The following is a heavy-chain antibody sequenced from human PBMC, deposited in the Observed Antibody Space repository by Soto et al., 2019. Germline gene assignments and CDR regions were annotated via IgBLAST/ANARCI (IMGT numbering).Heavy chain of an antibody. V-gene: IGHV3-48*01. J-gene: IGHJ6*03. Sequence: GGSLRLSCAASGFTFSSYSMNWVRQAPGKGLEWVSYISSSSSTIYYADSVKGRFTISRDNAKNSLYLQMNSLRAEDTAVYYCARLTTLYYYYYYMDVWGKGTTVTVSS. D-gene: IGHD4-4*01. CDR3: ARLTTLYYYYYYMDV. CDR1: GFTFSSYS. CDR2: ISSSSSTI.